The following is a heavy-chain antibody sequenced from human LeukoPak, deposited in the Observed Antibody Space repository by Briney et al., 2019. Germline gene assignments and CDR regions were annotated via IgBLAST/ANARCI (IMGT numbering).Heavy chain of an antibody. V-gene: IGHV4-39*07. CDR1: GGSISSSSYY. Sequence: SETLSLTCTVSGGSISSSSYYWGWIRQPPGKGLEWIGSIYYSGGTYYNPSLKSRVTISVDTSKNQFSLKLSSVTAADTAVYYCARGSWTTVTTYAFDIWGQGTMVTVSS. D-gene: IGHD4-17*01. CDR2: IYYSGGT. J-gene: IGHJ3*02. CDR3: ARGSWTTVTTYAFDI.